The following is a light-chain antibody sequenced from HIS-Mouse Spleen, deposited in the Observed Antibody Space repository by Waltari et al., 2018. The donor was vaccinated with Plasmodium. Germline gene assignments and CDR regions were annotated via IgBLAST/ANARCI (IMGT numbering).Light chain of an antibody. CDR3: QAWDSSTVV. Sequence: SYELTQPPSVSVSPGQTASITCSGDKLGDKYACWYQQTPGQSPVLVIYQDSQRPSGIPERFACSNSGNTATLTISGTQAMDEADYYCQAWDSSTVVFGGGTKLTVL. CDR1: KLGDKY. CDR2: QDS. J-gene: IGLJ2*01. V-gene: IGLV3-1*01.